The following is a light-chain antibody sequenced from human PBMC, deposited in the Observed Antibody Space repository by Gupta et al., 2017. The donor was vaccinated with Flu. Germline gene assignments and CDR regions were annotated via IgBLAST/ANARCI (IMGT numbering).Light chain of an antibody. V-gene: IGKV3-15*01. J-gene: IGKJ1*01. CDR2: GAS. CDR3: QQYMNWPRT. CDR1: PSVSSN. Sequence: EIVMTPSPATLSVSPGERATLSCWASPSVSSNLAWYQQKPGQGPRLLIHGASTRATGIPARFSGSGSGTEFTLTISSLQSEDFAVYYCQQYMNWPRTFGQGTRVEIK.